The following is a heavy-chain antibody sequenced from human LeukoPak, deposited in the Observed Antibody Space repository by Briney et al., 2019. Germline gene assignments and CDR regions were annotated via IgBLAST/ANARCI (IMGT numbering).Heavy chain of an antibody. CDR3: ARVRGYYDSNGYYAATYYLDY. J-gene: IGHJ4*02. V-gene: IGHV3-30*02. CDR2: IRYDGSNK. Sequence: GGSLRLSCAASGFTFSSYGMHWVRQAPGKGLEWVAFIRYDGSNKYYADSVKGRFTISRDNSKNTLYLQMNSLRAEDTAVYYCARVRGYYDSNGYYAATYYLDYWGQGTLVTVSS. CDR1: GFTFSSYG. D-gene: IGHD3-22*01.